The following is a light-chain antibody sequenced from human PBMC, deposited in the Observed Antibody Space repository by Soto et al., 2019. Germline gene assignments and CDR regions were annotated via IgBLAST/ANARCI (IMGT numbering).Light chain of an antibody. J-gene: IGKJ4*01. CDR3: QQYGSSPLT. V-gene: IGKV3-20*01. CDR2: GAS. CDR1: QSVTGTN. Sequence: EIVLTQSPGTLSLSPGEGATLSCRASQSVTGTNLAWYQQRAGQAPGLLIYGASSRATGIPDRFSGSGSGTDFTLTISRLEPEDFAVYYCQQYGSSPLTFGGGTKVDI.